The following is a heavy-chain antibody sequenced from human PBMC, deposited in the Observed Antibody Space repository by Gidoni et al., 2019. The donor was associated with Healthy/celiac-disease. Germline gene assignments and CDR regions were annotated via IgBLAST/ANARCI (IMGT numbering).Heavy chain of an antibody. CDR2: ISYDGSNK. D-gene: IGHD3-10*01. CDR3: AKDLITMVRGVILKGPFDY. CDR1: GFTFRCYG. J-gene: IGHJ4*02. Sequence: QLQLVESGGGVVQPGRSLRLSCAASGFTFRCYGIHWVRQAPGKGLEWVAVISYDGSNKYYADSVKGRFTISRDNSKNTLYLQMNSLRAEDTAVYYCAKDLITMVRGVILKGPFDYWGQGTLVTVSS. V-gene: IGHV3-30*18.